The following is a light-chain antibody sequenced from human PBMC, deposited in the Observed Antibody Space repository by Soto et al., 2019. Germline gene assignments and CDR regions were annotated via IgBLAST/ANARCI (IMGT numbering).Light chain of an antibody. CDR2: DAS. Sequence: EIVLTQSPATLSLSPGERATLSCRASQSVSSYLAWYQQKPGQAPRLLINDASNRATGIPARFSGSGSGTDFTLTISSLEPEDFAVYYCQQRSNWPPKTFGQGTKVDIK. J-gene: IGKJ1*01. V-gene: IGKV3-11*01. CDR3: QQRSNWPPKT. CDR1: QSVSSY.